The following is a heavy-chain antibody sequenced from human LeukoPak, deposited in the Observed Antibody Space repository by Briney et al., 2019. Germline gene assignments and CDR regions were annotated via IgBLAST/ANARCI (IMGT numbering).Heavy chain of an antibody. CDR1: GGSISSYY. J-gene: IGHJ6*02. D-gene: IGHD3-9*01. CDR2: IYYSGST. V-gene: IGHV4-59*01. Sequence: SETLSLTCTVSGGSISSYYWSWIRQPPGKGLEWIGYIYYSGSTNYNPSLKSRVTISVDTSKNQFSLKLSSVTAADTAVYYCASCAVQDILTGRHQYGMDVWGQGTTVTVSS. CDR3: ASCAVQDILTGRHQYGMDV.